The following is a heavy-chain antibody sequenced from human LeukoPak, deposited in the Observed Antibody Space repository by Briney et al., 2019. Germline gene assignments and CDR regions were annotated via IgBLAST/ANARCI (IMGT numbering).Heavy chain of an antibody. CDR1: GFTFSSYG. CDR3: AKDRGYSSSCLDY. D-gene: IGHD6-13*01. Sequence: PGGSLRLSCAASGFTFSSYGMSWVRQAPGKGLEWVSAISGSGGSTYYADSVKGRFTISRDNSKNTLYLQMNSLRAEDTAVYYCAKDRGYSSSCLDYWGQGTLVTVSS. J-gene: IGHJ4*02. CDR2: ISGSGGST. V-gene: IGHV3-23*01.